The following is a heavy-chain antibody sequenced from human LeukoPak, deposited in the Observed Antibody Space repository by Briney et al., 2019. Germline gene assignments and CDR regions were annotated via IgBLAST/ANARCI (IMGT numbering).Heavy chain of an antibody. D-gene: IGHD4-17*01. CDR2: ISAYNGNT. V-gene: IGHV1-18*01. J-gene: IGHJ4*02. CDR1: GYTFTSYA. Sequence: ASVEVSCKASGYTFTSYAMNWVRQAPGQGLEWMGWISAYNGNTNYAQKLQGRVTMTTDTSTSTAYMELRSLRSDDTAVYYCARVSDYGDYIYTYWGQGTLVTVSS. CDR3: ARVSDYGDYIYTY.